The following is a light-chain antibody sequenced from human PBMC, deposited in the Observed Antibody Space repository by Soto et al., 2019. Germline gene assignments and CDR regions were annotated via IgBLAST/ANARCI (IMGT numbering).Light chain of an antibody. CDR3: QQYGSSPPIT. V-gene: IGKV3-20*01. CDR1: HSVSSSY. Sequence: EIVLTQSPGTLSLSPGERATLSCRASHSVSSSYLAWYQQKPGQAPRLLIYGASSRATGIPDGFSGSGSGTDFTLSIRRLEPEDFAVYYCQQYGSSPPITFGQGTRLEIK. J-gene: IGKJ5*01. CDR2: GAS.